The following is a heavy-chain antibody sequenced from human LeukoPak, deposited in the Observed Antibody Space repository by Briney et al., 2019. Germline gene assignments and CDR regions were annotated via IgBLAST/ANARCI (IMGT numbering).Heavy chain of an antibody. Sequence: GGSLRLSCAVSGFTFRSYTMNWVRQAPGKGLEWVSSISSNGAYLYYVDSVRGRFTISRDNTKNSLYLQMSSPRAEDTAVCYCAREGLLHSISSGDAFDIWGQGTMVTVSS. CDR2: ISSNGAYL. CDR1: GFTFRSYT. V-gene: IGHV3-21*01. CDR3: AREGLLHSISSGDAFDI. J-gene: IGHJ3*02. D-gene: IGHD2-21*01.